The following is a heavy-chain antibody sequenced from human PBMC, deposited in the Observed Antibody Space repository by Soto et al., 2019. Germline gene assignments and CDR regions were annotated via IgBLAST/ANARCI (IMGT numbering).Heavy chain of an antibody. Sequence: EEQLVESGGGLVQPGGSLRLSCAASGFTFSSYWMHWVRQAPGKGLVWVSRINPGGSITTYADSVKGRFTISRDNAKNTLYLQMNSLRGDDTAVYYCATVPVGTYGVRNYWGQGALVTVSS. J-gene: IGHJ4*02. D-gene: IGHD2-8*01. CDR2: INPGGSIT. CDR3: ATVPVGTYGVRNY. CDR1: GFTFSSYW. V-gene: IGHV3-74*01.